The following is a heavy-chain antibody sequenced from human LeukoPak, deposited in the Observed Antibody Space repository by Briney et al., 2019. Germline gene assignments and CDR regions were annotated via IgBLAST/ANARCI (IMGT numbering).Heavy chain of an antibody. Sequence: SETLSLTCTVSGGSISSGGYYWSWIRQPPGKGLEWIGYIYHSGSTYYNPSLKSRVTISVDRSKNQFSLKLSSVTAADTALYYCARVSGVRGNYFEYWGLGALVTVSS. D-gene: IGHD3-10*01. J-gene: IGHJ4*02. V-gene: IGHV4-30-2*01. CDR2: IYHSGST. CDR3: ARVSGVRGNYFEY. CDR1: GGSISSGGYY.